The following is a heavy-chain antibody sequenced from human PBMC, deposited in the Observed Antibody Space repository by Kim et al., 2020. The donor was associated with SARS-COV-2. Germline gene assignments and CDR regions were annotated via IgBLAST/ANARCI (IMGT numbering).Heavy chain of an antibody. CDR1: GASISDSHW. V-gene: IGHV4-4*02. J-gene: IGHJ4*02. CDR2: IYHSGST. D-gene: IGHD3-22*01. Sequence: SETLSLTCSVSGASISDSHWWSWVRQPPGKGLEWIGEIYHSGSTNYNPSFSGRVRMSLDKAKNHFTLEMFSVTAADTAEYYCARGPPYYYDDSGHPDFWGQGTLVTVSP. CDR3: ARGPPYYYDDSGHPDF.